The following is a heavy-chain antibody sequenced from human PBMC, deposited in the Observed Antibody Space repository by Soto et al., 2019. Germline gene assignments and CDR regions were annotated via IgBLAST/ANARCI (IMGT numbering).Heavy chain of an antibody. CDR1: GGSINSSSYF. D-gene: IGHD6-19*01. J-gene: IGHJ5*02. CDR3: ARHYSSGSRNWFDP. Sequence: SETLSLTCSVSGGSINSSSYFWGWVRQPPGKGLEWIGSIYYSGSTYYNPSLRSRVTISVDTSKNQFSLKLSSVTAADTAVFYCARHYSSGSRNWFDPWGQGTRVTVPQ. V-gene: IGHV4-39*01. CDR2: IYYSGST.